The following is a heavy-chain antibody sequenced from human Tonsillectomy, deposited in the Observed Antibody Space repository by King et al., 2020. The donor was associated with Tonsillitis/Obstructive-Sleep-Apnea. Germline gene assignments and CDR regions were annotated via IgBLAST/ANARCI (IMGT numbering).Heavy chain of an antibody. CDR3: VKDEQWLEDAFDI. CDR2: ISSNGGST. J-gene: IGHJ3*02. D-gene: IGHD6-19*01. CDR1: GFTFSSYA. Sequence: DVQLVESGGGLVQPGGSLRLSCSASGFTFSSYAMHWVRQAPGKGLEYVSVISSNGGSTYYADSVKGRFTLSRDNSKNTLYLQMSSLRAEDTAVYYCVKDEQWLEDAFDIWGQGTMVTVSS. V-gene: IGHV3-64D*06.